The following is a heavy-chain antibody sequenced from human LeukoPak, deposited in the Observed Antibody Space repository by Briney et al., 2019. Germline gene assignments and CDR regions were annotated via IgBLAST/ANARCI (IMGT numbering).Heavy chain of an antibody. CDR3: TRESGAFSPFGF. D-gene: IGHD1-26*01. Sequence: PSGTLSLTCGVSGGSITNTNYWTWVRQPPGKGLEWIGEVNLQGSTNYNPSLMGRVAISVDTSENHISLQLTSVTAADTAIYYCTRESGAFSPFGFWGQGTLVTVSS. CDR1: GGSITNTNY. J-gene: IGHJ4*02. V-gene: IGHV4-4*02. CDR2: VNLQGST.